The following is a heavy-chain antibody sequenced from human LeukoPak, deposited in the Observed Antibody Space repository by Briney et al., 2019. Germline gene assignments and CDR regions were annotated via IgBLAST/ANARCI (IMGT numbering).Heavy chain of an antibody. D-gene: IGHD2-21*02. CDR1: GFTFSSYG. J-gene: IGHJ4*02. CDR2: IWYDGSNK. CDR3: ARDHLAYCGGDCSVFDY. Sequence: GGSLRLSCAASGFTFSSYGMHWVRQAPGKGLEWVAVIWYDGSNKYYADSVKGRFTISRDNSKNTLYLQMNSLRAEDTAVCYCARDHLAYCGGDCSVFDYWGQGTLVTVSS. V-gene: IGHV3-33*01.